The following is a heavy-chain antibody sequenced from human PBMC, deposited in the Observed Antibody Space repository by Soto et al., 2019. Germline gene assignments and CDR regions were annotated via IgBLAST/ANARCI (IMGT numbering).Heavy chain of an antibody. Sequence: ASVKVSCKASGYTFTSYAMHWVRQAPGQRLEWMGWINAGNGNTKYAQKLQGRVTMTTDTSTSTAYMELRSLRSDDTAVYYCARSTRGYAYAFDIWGQGTMVTVSS. V-gene: IGHV1-3*01. J-gene: IGHJ3*02. CDR1: GYTFTSYA. CDR2: INAGNGNT. CDR3: ARSTRGYAYAFDI. D-gene: IGHD5-12*01.